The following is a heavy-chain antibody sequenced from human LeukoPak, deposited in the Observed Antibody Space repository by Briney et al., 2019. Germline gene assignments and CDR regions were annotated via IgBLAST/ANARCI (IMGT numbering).Heavy chain of an antibody. Sequence: PGGSLRLSCVASGFIFNNYWMSWVRQTPGEGLEWVANIKEDGSEQYYVDSVKGRFTIPRDNAKNLLYLQVNSLRAEDTAVYYCARDVSNSGWYEGTFDVWGQGTMVTVSS. J-gene: IGHJ3*01. CDR1: GFIFNNYW. V-gene: IGHV3-7*03. D-gene: IGHD6-19*01. CDR3: ARDVSNSGWYEGTFDV. CDR2: IKEDGSEQ.